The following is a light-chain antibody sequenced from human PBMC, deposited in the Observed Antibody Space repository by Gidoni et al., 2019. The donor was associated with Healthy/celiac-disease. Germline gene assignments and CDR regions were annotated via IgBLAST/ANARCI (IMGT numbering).Light chain of an antibody. V-gene: IGKV1-5*03. CDR2: KES. CDR3: RKYKSESA. CDR1: PSISSW. Sequence: DIQMTQSPSTLSASVGDRVTITCRASPSISSWLAWYQQEPGKAPTLLVYKESSLGSGVPSSVSGSGSGTEFTLSISSLEPDDFETYYCRKYKSESAFGQGTKVEIK. J-gene: IGKJ1*01.